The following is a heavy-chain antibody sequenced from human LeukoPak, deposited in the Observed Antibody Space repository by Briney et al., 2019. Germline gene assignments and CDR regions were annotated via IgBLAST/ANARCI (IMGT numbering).Heavy chain of an antibody. V-gene: IGHV3-21*01. J-gene: IGHJ4*02. CDR2: ISSSSSYI. D-gene: IGHD6-13*01. Sequence: GGSLGLSCAASGFTFSSYSMNWVRQAPGKGLEWVSSISSSSSYIYYADSVKGRFTISRDNAKNSLYLQMNSLRAEDTAVYYCATIIAAASVGYWGQGTLVTVSS. CDR1: GFTFSSYS. CDR3: ATIIAAASVGY.